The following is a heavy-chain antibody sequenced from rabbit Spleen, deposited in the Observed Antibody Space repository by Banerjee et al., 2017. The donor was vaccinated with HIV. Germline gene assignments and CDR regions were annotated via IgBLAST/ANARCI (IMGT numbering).Heavy chain of an antibody. CDR1: GFSFSSSYN. D-gene: IGHD1-1*01. V-gene: IGHV1S45*01. CDR2: IYGGSGGST. J-gene: IGHJ4*01. Sequence: QEQLVESGGGLVQPGGSLTLTCTASGFSFSSSYNMGWVRQAPGKGLEWIANIYGGSGGSTWYASWAKGRFTVSKTSSTTVTLQMTSLTAADTATYFCGRYVRSDDYYDLWGPGTLVTVS. CDR3: GRYVRSDDYYDL.